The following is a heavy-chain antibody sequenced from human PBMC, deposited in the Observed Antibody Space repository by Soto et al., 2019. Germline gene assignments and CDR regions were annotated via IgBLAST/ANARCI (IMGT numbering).Heavy chain of an antibody. D-gene: IGHD2-8*02. CDR3: ARQRTTVVSQAYFDH. CDR2: IYYSGRT. J-gene: IGHJ4*02. Sequence: SESLSLTCIVSGAPISSSSYYWGWIRQPPGKGLEWIGRIYYSGRTYYNPCFKSRVTRSIDTSKNQFSLRLSSVTATDTAVYYCARQRTTVVSQAYFDHWGQGALVTVSS. CDR1: GAPISSSSYY. V-gene: IGHV4-39*01.